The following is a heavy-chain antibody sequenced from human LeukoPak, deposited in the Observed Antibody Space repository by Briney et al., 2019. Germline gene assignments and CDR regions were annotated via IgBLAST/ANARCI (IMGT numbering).Heavy chain of an antibody. J-gene: IGHJ4*02. CDR1: GFTFSNYA. D-gene: IGHD2-21*01. V-gene: IGHV3-23*01. Sequence: PGGSLRLSCAAPGFTFSNYAMTWVRQAPGKGLEWVSLISATGGSTYHADSVKGRFTISRDNSKNTLYLQMNSLRAEDTAVYYCAKVRWPIFYFDYWGQGTLVTVSS. CDR3: AKVRWPIFYFDY. CDR2: ISATGGST.